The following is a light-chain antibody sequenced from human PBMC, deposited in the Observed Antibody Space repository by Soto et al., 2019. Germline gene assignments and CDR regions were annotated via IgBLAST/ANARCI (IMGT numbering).Light chain of an antibody. J-gene: IGLJ1*01. CDR1: SSDVGGYNY. CDR3: FSYPNIATYV. CDR2: GVS. V-gene: IGLV2-14*01. Sequence: QSALTQPASVSGSPGQSITISCTGTSSDVGGYNYVSWFQQHPGKAPKLMIFGVSNRPSGISNRFSGSKSGNTASLTISGLQAEDEADYYCFSYPNIATYVFGTGTKVTVL.